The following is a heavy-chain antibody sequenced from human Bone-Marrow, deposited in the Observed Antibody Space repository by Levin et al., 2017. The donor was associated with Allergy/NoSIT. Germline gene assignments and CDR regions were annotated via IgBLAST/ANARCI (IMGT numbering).Heavy chain of an antibody. CDR3: AKGSTVSTGVWVY. Sequence: GGSLRLSCAASGFTFSTYAMNWVRQTPGKGLEWVSAISGGGGTTYHADSVKGRFTISRDNTKNTVYLQMNSLRVEDTAVYYCAKGSTVSTGVWVYWGQGTLVTVSS. CDR1: GFTFSTYA. CDR2: ISGGGGTT. J-gene: IGHJ4*02. D-gene: IGHD4-17*01. V-gene: IGHV3-23*01.